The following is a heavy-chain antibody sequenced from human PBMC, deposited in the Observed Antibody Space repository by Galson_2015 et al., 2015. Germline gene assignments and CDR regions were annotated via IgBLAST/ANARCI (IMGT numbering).Heavy chain of an antibody. CDR3: AKGVL. J-gene: IGHJ4*02. CDR1: GLTFSNLW. CDR2: INPDGSVT. Sequence: SLRLSCAASGLTFSNLWMSWVRQAPGKGLEWVANINPDGSVTSYVDSAKGRFTISRDNAKDSLFLQMNSLRAEDTAVYYCAKGVLWGQATLVTVSS. V-gene: IGHV3-7*03. D-gene: IGHD2/OR15-2a*01.